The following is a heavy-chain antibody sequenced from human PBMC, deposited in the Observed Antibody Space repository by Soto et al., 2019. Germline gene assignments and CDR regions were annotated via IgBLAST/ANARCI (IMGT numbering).Heavy chain of an antibody. CDR3: ARTTMTTVSTNFIYGMCV. CDR1: GGTFSSYT. D-gene: IGHD4-17*01. CDR2: VIPILGIA. Sequence: QVQLVQSGAGVKKPGSSVKVSCKASGGTFSSYTISWVRQAPGQGLEWMGRVIPILGIANYAQKFQGRVTFTADKSTSTXXMELSSLRSEDAATYYCARTTMTTVSTNFIYGMCVWGQGTTVTVSS. V-gene: IGHV1-69*02. J-gene: IGHJ6*02.